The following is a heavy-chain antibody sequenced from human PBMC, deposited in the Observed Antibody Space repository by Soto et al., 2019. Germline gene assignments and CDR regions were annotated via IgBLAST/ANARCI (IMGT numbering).Heavy chain of an antibody. J-gene: IGHJ4*02. CDR1: GYTFTGYY. CDR2: ISPDSGGT. Sequence: QVQLVQSGAEVKKPGASVKVSCKTSGYTFTGYYMHWVRQAPGQGLAWMGWISPDSGGTNYAQKFQGRVTMTRDTSISTAYMELSSLRSDDKAVYFCARDSGYCSSTSCSYFDSWGQGTQVAVSS. CDR3: ARDSGYCSSTSCSYFDS. D-gene: IGHD2-2*01. V-gene: IGHV1-2*02.